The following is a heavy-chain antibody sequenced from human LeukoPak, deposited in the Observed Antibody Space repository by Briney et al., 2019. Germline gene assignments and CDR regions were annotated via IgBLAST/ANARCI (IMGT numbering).Heavy chain of an antibody. Sequence: SETLSLTCAVYGGSFSGYYWSWIRQPPGKGLEWIGEINHGGSTNYNPSLKSRLTISVDTSKNQFSLKLSSVTAADTAVYYCAREGVYYDILAAYYRPYYFDFWGQGTLVAVYS. V-gene: IGHV4-34*01. CDR2: INHGGST. J-gene: IGHJ4*02. D-gene: IGHD3-9*01. CDR3: AREGVYYDILAAYYRPYYFDF. CDR1: GGSFSGYY.